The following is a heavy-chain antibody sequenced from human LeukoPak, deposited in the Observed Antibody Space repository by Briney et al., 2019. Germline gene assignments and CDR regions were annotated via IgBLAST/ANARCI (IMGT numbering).Heavy chain of an antibody. CDR2: VYHGGNT. J-gene: IGHJ1*01. D-gene: IGHD1-26*01. CDR3: ARSYSGSFLY. V-gene: IGHV4-59*04. CDR1: SGSFRTYY. Sequence: SETLSLTCTVSSGSFRTYYWSWIRQPPGKGLEFIGSVYHGGNTYYKASLKSRVTISLDTSKNQFSLRLSSVTAADTAVYYCARSYSGSFLYWGQGSLVTVSS.